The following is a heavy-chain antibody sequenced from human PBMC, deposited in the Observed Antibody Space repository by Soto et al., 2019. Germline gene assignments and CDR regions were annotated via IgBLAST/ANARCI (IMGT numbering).Heavy chain of an antibody. CDR2: IYYGGST. CDR1: GDSLSTDY. Sequence: SDTLSLTCTVSGDSLSTDYWSWIRQSPGKGLEWIGFIYYGGSTNYNPSLKSRVTISVDTPKNRFSLKLSSVTAADMAVYYCAKNWNWGSLVHWGQGTLVTVSS. CDR3: AKNWNWGSLVH. V-gene: IGHV4-59*08. D-gene: IGHD7-27*01. J-gene: IGHJ4*02.